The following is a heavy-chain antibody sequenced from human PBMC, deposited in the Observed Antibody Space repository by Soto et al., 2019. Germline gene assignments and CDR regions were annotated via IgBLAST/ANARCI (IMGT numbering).Heavy chain of an antibody. Sequence: QVHLQQWGAGLLKPSETLSLTCAVYGESFICYYWTWIRQPPGKGLEWIGEINHRGSTNYNPSLKSRVTISIDTSKNEFSLKLTSVTAADTSVDYCARTDILTTNWFDPGGHGTLVTV. D-gene: IGHD5-12*01. CDR2: INHRGST. J-gene: IGHJ5*02. CDR1: GESFICYY. V-gene: IGHV4-34*02. CDR3: ARTDILTTNWFDP.